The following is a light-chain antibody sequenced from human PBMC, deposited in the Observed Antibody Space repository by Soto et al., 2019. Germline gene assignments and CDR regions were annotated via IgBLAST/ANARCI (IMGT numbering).Light chain of an antibody. J-gene: IGLJ1*01. CDR3: ASWDGSLSGHV. CDR1: SSDVGAYNY. CDR2: TNN. V-gene: IGLV1-47*02. Sequence: QSALTQPASVSGSPGRSITISCTGTSSDVGAYNYVYWYQHLPGTAPKLLIYTNNQRPSGVPDRFSGSKSGTSASLAISGLRSEDEADYYCASWDGSLSGHVFGTGTKVTVL.